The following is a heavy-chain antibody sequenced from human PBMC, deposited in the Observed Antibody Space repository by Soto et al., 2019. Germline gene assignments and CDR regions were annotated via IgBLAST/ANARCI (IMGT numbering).Heavy chain of an antibody. CDR1: GYTFTGYY. CDR3: ARDGSVTMIVVVNYYYYYGMDV. CDR2: INPNSGGT. J-gene: IGHJ6*02. D-gene: IGHD3-22*01. Sequence: ASVKVSCKASGYTFTGYYMHWLRQSAGQGLEWMGWINPNSGGTNYAQKFQGRVTMTRDTSISTAYMELSRLRSDDTAVYYCARDGSVTMIVVVNYYYYYGMDVWGQGTTVTVSS. V-gene: IGHV1-2*02.